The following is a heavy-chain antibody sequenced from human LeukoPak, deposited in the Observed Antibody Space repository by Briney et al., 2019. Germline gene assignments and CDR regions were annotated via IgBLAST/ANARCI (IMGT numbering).Heavy chain of an antibody. Sequence: PSETLSLTCAVYGGSFSGYYWSWIRQPPGKGLEWIGEINHSGSTNYNPSLKSRVTISVDTSKNQFSLKLSSVTAADTAVYYCARAPHEYYFDYWGQGTLVTVSS. V-gene: IGHV4-34*01. J-gene: IGHJ4*02. CDR3: ARAPHEYYFDY. CDR1: GGSFSGYY. CDR2: INHSGST.